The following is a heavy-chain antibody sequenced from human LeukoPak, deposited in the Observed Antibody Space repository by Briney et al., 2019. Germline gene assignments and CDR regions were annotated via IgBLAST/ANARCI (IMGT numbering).Heavy chain of an antibody. V-gene: IGHV4-34*01. D-gene: IGHD3-9*01. CDR2: INHSGST. J-gene: IGHJ5*02. CDR3: ARGRVLRYFNP. Sequence: PSETLSLTCAVYGGSFSGYYWSWIRQPPGKGLEWIGEINHSGSTNCNPSLKSRVTISVDTSKNQFSLKLSSVTAADTAVYYCARGRVLRYFNPWGQGTLVTVSS. CDR1: GGSFSGYY.